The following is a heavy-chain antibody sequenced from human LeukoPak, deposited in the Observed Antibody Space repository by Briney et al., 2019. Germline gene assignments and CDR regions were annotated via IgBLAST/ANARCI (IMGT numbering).Heavy chain of an antibody. CDR2: ISTNNGNT. D-gene: IGHD3-9*01. CDR3: ALIEEYYDFLTGYRYFDY. J-gene: IGHJ4*02. CDR1: GYSFSTYG. V-gene: IGHV1-18*01. Sequence: ASVKVSCKASGYSFSTYGISWVRQAPGQGLEWMGWISTNNGNTNSAQKFQGRVTMTTDTSTSTAHMELRSLRSDDTAVYYCALIEEYYDFLTGYRYFDYWGQGTLVTVSS.